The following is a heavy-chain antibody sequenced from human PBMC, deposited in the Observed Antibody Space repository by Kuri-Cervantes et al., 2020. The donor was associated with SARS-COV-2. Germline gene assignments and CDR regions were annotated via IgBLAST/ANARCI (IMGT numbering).Heavy chain of an antibody. V-gene: IGHV1-69*04. Sequence: SVKVSCKASGGTFSSYAISWVRQAPGQGLEWMGRIIPILGIANYAQKFQGRVTITAYKSTSTAYMELSSLRSEDTAVYYCARDSTSSSFDYWGQGTLVTVSS. J-gene: IGHJ4*02. D-gene: IGHD6-13*01. CDR2: IIPILGIA. CDR3: ARDSTSSSFDY. CDR1: GGTFSSYA.